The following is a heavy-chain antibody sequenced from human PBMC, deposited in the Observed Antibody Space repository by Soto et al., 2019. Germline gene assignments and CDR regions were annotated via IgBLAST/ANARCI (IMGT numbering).Heavy chain of an antibody. J-gene: IGHJ6*03. Sequence: EVQLVESGGGLVQPGGSLRLSCTASGFTLTNYAMNWVRQAPGKGLEWVSYISSSSAAIFYADSGKGRFTISRDNAKYALYLQMNSLRDEDTAVYYCARDQSRGLVIFYYMAVWGRGTTVTVS. CDR2: ISSSSAAI. D-gene: IGHD3-9*01. CDR1: GFTLTNYA. CDR3: ARDQSRGLVIFYYMAV. V-gene: IGHV3-48*02.